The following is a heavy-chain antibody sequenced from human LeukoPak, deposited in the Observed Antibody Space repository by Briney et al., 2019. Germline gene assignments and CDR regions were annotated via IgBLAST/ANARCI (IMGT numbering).Heavy chain of an antibody. CDR1: GYTFTSYD. D-gene: IGHD3-10*01. CDR2: MNPNSGNT. Sequence: ASVKVSCKASGYTFTSYDINWVRQATGQGLEWMGWMNPNSGNTGYAQKFQGRVTMTRNTSISTAYMELSSLRSEDTAVYYCARAMTTMVRGVIVPDYWGQGTLVTVSS. CDR3: ARAMTTMVRGVIVPDY. V-gene: IGHV1-8*01. J-gene: IGHJ4*02.